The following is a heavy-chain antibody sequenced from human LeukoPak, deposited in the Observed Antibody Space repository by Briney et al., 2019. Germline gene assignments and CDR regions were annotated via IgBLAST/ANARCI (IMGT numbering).Heavy chain of an antibody. V-gene: IGHV1-2*02. CDR2: INPNSGGT. J-gene: IGHJ4*02. Sequence: ASVKASCKASGYTFTGYYMHWVRQAPGQGLEWMGWINPNSGGTNYAQKFQGRVTMTRDTSISTAYMELSRLRSDDTAVYYCARVDGGYDYLDYWGQGTLVTVSS. CDR3: ARVDGGYDYLDY. CDR1: GYTFTGYY. D-gene: IGHD5-12*01.